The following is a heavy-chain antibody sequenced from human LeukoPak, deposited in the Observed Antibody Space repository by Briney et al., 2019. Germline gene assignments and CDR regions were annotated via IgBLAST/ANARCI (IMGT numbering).Heavy chain of an antibody. CDR1: GFPFSSYG. CDR2: ISNDGTRK. CDR3: AKDLTELTLALNC. V-gene: IGHV3-30*18. J-gene: IGHJ4*02. D-gene: IGHD3-9*01. Sequence: GGSLRLSCTASGFPFSSYGMAWVRQAPGKGLEWMAVISNDGTRKYYADSVKGRFTISRDNSKNTLYLQMNSLRVEDMAVYYCAKDLTELTLALNCWGQGTLVTVSS.